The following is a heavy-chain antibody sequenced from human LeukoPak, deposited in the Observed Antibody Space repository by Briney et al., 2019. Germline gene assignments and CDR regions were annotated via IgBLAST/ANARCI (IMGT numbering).Heavy chain of an antibody. J-gene: IGHJ4*02. CDR1: GFTFSSYS. D-gene: IGHD6-19*01. CDR3: ASRTKWWEYSSGWYY. CDR2: ISSTGGTI. Sequence: GGSLRLSCAASGFTFSSYSMNWVRQAPGKGLEWGSYISSTGGTIYYADSVKGRFTISRDNAKTSLYLQMTSLRAEDTAVYSCASRTKWWEYSSGWYYWGQGTLVTVSS. V-gene: IGHV3-48*01.